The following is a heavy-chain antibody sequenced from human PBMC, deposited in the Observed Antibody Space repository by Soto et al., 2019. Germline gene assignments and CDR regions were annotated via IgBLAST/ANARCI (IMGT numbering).Heavy chain of an antibody. CDR3: ARAIETAMDPCDY. D-gene: IGHD5-18*01. CDR1: GFSFTTYA. CDR2: ISDDGSIK. Sequence: VGSLRLSCAASGFSFTTYAMHWVRQAPGKGLEWVAVISDDGSIKYYADSVKGRFTISRDNSKNTFYLQMNSLRGDDTALYYCARAIETAMDPCDYWGQGALVTVSS. V-gene: IGHV3-30-3*01. J-gene: IGHJ4*02.